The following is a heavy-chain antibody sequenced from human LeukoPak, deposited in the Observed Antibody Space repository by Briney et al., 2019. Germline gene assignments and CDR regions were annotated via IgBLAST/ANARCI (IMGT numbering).Heavy chain of an antibody. CDR2: IYYSGST. J-gene: IGHJ5*02. V-gene: IGHV4-39*01. Sequence: SETLSLTCTVSGGSIGSSSYYWGWIRQPPGKGLEWIGSIYYSGSTYYNPSLKSRVTISVDTSKNQFSLKLSSVTAADTAVYYCARQGPYYYGPGANNWFDPWGQGTLVTVSS. CDR3: ARQGPYYYGPGANNWFDP. CDR1: GGSIGSSSYY. D-gene: IGHD3-10*01.